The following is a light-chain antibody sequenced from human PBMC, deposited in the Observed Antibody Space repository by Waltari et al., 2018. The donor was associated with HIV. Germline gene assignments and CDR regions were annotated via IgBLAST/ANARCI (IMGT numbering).Light chain of an antibody. J-gene: IGKJ3*01. CDR1: QTINNY. CDR3: QQYDNLPPL. Sequence: DIQMTQSPSSLSASVGDRVTITCRASQTINNYLNWYKQTPGKAPKLLIFAASNLQSGVPSRFSGLGYGTDFTLTVSSLEPEDFATYYCQQYDNLPPLFGPGTKVDIK. CDR2: AAS. V-gene: IGKV1-39*01.